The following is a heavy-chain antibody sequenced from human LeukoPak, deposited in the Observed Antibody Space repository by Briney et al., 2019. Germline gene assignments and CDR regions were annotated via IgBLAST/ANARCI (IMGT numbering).Heavy chain of an antibody. V-gene: IGHV3-7*01. J-gene: IGHJ4*02. CDR1: GFRFTGFW. CDR3: AREVDRSFGY. CDR2: INQESTGT. Sequence: GGSLRLSCAASGFRFTGFWMSWVRQAPGKGPEWVANINQESTGTYYVDSMRGRFTISRDNAKNSLSLQMNSLRVEDTAVYYCAREVDRSFGYWGQGNLVTVSS. D-gene: IGHD2-15*01.